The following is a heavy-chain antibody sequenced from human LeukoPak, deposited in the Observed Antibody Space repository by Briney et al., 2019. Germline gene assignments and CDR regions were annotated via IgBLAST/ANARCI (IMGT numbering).Heavy chain of an antibody. CDR2: IIPIFGTA. D-gene: IGHD3-16*01. V-gene: IGHV1-69*06. CDR1: GGTFRSYA. J-gene: IGHJ6*03. Sequence: SVKVSCKASGGTFRSYAISWVRQAPGQGLEWMGGIIPIFGTANYAQKFQGRVTITADKSTSTAYMELSSLRSEDTALYYCASRLGYYYYMDVWGKGTTVTVSS. CDR3: ASRLGYYYYMDV.